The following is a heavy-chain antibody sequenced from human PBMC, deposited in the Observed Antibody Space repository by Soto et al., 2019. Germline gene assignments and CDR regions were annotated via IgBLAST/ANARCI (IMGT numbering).Heavy chain of an antibody. CDR2: IYYSGST. CDR3: AGRYSYGSFFDY. CDR1: GDPLTSYY. J-gene: IGHJ4*02. Sequence: SETLSLTCTVSGDPLTSYYWSWIRQSPGKGLEWIGNIYYSGSTNYNPALKSRVTISVDTSKNQFSLKLRSVTAADTAVFYCAGRYSYGSFFDYWGQGILVTVSS. V-gene: IGHV4-59*01. D-gene: IGHD5-18*01.